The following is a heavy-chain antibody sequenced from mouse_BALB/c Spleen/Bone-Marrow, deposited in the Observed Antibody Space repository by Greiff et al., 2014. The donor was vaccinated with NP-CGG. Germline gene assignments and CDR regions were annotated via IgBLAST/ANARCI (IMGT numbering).Heavy chain of an antibody. V-gene: IGHV1S81*02. CDR1: GYTFTSYW. D-gene: IGHD2-3*01. Sequence: VQLQQSGAELVKPGASVRLSCKSSGYTFTSYWMHWVKQRPGQGLEWIGEIIPSNGRTNYNEKFKSKATLTVDKSSNTAYMQLSSLTSEDSAVYYCARWLLQYFDVWGARTTVTVSS. CDR2: IIPSNGRT. CDR3: ARWLLQYFDV. J-gene: IGHJ1*01.